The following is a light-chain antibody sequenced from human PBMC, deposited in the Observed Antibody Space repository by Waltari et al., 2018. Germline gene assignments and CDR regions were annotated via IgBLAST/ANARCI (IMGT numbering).Light chain of an antibody. Sequence: EVVMTQHPATLSVSPGERATLSCRASQNVNSNLAWYQQKPGQAPRLLIYGTSSTATGIPARFSGSGSGTEFTLTISSLQSEDFAVYYCHQYNNWPPYTFGQGTKLEIK. CDR2: GTS. J-gene: IGKJ2*01. V-gene: IGKV3-15*01. CDR1: QNVNSN. CDR3: HQYNNWPPYT.